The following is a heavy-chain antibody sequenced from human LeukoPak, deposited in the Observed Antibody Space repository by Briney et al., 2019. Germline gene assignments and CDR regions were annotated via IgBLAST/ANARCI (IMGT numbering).Heavy chain of an antibody. V-gene: IGHV4-59*01. CDR2: ISYTGST. D-gene: IGHD5-18*01. CDR1: GDSISYYY. CDR3: ARDHDTTMVS. J-gene: IGHJ5*02. Sequence: PSETLSLTCTVSGDSISYYYWSWIRQPPGKGLEWIGYISYTGSTTYNPSLKSRVTISIDTSKNQFSLRLSSVTAADTAVYYCARDHDTTMVSWGQGTLVTVSS.